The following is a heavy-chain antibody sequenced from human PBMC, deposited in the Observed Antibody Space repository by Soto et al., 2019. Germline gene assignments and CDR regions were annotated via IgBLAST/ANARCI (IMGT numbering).Heavy chain of an antibody. CDR3: AKDLIYGYNSGRPFDY. V-gene: IGHV3-23*01. D-gene: IGHD6-19*01. CDR1: GFTFSSYA. CDR2: IGGRGDST. J-gene: IGHJ4*02. Sequence: EVQLLESGGGLVQPGGSLRLSCAASGFTFSSYAMSWVRQAPGKGLEWVSAIGGRGDSTYYADSVKGRFTISRDNSMDTLYLQMNSLRAEDTAVYYCAKDLIYGYNSGRPFDYWGQGTLVTVSS.